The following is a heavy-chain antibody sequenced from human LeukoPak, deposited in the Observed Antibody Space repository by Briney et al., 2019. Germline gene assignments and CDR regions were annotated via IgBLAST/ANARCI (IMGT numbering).Heavy chain of an antibody. CDR1: GGSFSGYY. Sequence: PSETLPLTCAVYGGSFSGYYWSWIRQPPGKGLEWIGEINHSGSTNYNPSLKSRVTISVDTSKNQFSLKLSSVTAADTAVYYCARDYYLWGQGTLVTDSS. CDR3: ARDYYL. J-gene: IGHJ5*02. V-gene: IGHV4-34*01. D-gene: IGHD4/OR15-4a*01. CDR2: INHSGST.